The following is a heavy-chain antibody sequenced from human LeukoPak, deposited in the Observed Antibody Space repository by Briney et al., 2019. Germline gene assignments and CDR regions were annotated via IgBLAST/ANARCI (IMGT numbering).Heavy chain of an antibody. J-gene: IGHJ4*02. CDR1: GFAFSSDA. CDR3: AKDRLVAIDY. V-gene: IGHV3-30*02. D-gene: IGHD2-8*02. Sequence: GGSLRLSCAASGFAFSSDAMSWVRQAPGKGLEWVAFIRYDGSNKYYADSVKGRFTISRDNSKNTLYLQMNSLRAEDTAVYYCAKDRLVAIDYWGQGTLVTVSS. CDR2: IRYDGSNK.